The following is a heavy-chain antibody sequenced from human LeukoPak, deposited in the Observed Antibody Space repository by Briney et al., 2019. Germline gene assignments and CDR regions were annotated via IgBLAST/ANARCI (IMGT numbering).Heavy chain of an antibody. V-gene: IGHV4-59*01. D-gene: IGHD6-13*01. J-gene: IGHJ5*02. CDR2: IYYSGST. CDR3: ARGPPGIAAAGNDWFDP. CDR1: GGSISSYY. Sequence: SEPLSLTCTVSGGSISSYYWSWLRQPPGKGLEWIGYIYYSGSTNYNPSLTSRVTISVDTSKNQFSLKLSSVTAADTAVYYCARGPPGIAAAGNDWFDPWGQGTLVTVSS.